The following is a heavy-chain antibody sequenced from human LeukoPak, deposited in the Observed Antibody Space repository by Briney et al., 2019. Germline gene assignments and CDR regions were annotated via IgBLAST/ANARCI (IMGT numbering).Heavy chain of an antibody. D-gene: IGHD6-6*01. V-gene: IGHV4-59*08. J-gene: IGHJ4*02. Sequence: KASETLSLTCTVSGGSISSYYWSWIRQPPGKGLEWIGYIYYSGSTNYNPSLKSRATISVDTSKNQFSLRLSSVTAADTAVYYCANTHLAAPPFDHWGQGTLVTVSS. CDR1: GGSISSYY. CDR2: IYYSGST. CDR3: ANTHLAAPPFDH.